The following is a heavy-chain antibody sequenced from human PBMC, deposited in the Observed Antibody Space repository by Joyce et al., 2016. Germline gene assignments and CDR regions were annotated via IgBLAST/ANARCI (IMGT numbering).Heavy chain of an antibody. D-gene: IGHD6-25*01. J-gene: IGHJ6*02. CDR1: GFSLSTSGVG. CDR3: AHAPATDRYYGMDV. V-gene: IGHV2-5*02. Sequence: QVTLKESGPTLVKPTQPLTLTCTFSGFSLSTSGVGVGWIRQPPGNALEGLALIYWDDDKRYSTSLKSRLTTTKDTSKDQVLRKMTNIDPVDTATYYCAHAPATDRYYGMDVWGQGTTVTVSS. CDR2: IYWDDDK.